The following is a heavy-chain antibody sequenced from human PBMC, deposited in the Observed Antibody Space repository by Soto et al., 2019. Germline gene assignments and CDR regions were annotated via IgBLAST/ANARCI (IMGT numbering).Heavy chain of an antibody. D-gene: IGHD1-7*01. CDR3: AREGTGTTGMDV. J-gene: IGHJ6*02. V-gene: IGHV1-8*01. CDR1: GYTFTSYD. CDR2: MNPNSGNT. Sequence: QVQLVQSGAEVKKPGASVKVSCKASGYTFTSYDINWERQATGQGLEWMGWMNPNSGNTGYAQKFQGRVPMTRDTSISTAYMELRSLSSEDTAVYYGAREGTGTTGMDVWGQGTTVTVSS.